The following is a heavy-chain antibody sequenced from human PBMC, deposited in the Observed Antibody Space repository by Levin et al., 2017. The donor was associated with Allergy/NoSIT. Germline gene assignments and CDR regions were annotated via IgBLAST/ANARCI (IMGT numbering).Heavy chain of an antibody. D-gene: IGHD2-2*01. V-gene: IGHV3-30*18. Sequence: GESLKISCAASGFTFSSYGMHWVRQAPGKGLEWVAVISYDGSNKYYADSVKGRFTISRDNSKNTLYLQMNSLRAEDTAVYYCAKDGLSAEGDAFDIWGQGTMVTVSS. CDR1: GFTFSSYG. J-gene: IGHJ3*02. CDR2: ISYDGSNK. CDR3: AKDGLSAEGDAFDI.